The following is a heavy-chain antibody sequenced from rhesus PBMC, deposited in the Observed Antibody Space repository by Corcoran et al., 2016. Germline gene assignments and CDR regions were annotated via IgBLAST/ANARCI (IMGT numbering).Heavy chain of an antibody. CDR2: IDGNSAAT. CDR1: GGSISGYY. Sequence: QVQLQESGPGLVKPSETLSLTCTVSGGSISGYYWSWIRQPPRKGLDWIGNIDGNSAATNYNPSLKSRVTISKDTSKNQFSLKLSSVTAADTAVYYCAALHFDYWGQGVLVTVSS. J-gene: IGHJ4*01. CDR3: AALHFDY. V-gene: IGHV4-81*01.